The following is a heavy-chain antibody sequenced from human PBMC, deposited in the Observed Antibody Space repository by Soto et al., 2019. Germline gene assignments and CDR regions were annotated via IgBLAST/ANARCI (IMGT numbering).Heavy chain of an antibody. D-gene: IGHD6-19*01. CDR3: ARGHGWVDY. Sequence: EVQLVQSGAEVKKPGESLTISCKGSGYTFTNNWITWVRQLPGKGLEWMGRINPSDSNLNYSPSFQGHVTISVDKSITTAYLQWGSLKASDTAIYYWARGHGWVDYWGQGTLLTVSS. CDR1: GYTFTNNW. CDR2: INPSDSNL. V-gene: IGHV5-10-1*01. J-gene: IGHJ4*02.